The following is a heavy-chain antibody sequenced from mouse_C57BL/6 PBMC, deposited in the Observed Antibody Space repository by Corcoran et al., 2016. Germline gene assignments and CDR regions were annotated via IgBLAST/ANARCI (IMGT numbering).Heavy chain of an antibody. D-gene: IGHD2-4*01. Sequence: EVQLQQSGAELVRPGASVKLSCTASGFNIKDYYMHWVKQRPEQGLEWIGRIDPEDGDTEYAPKFQGKATMTADTSPNTAYLQLSSLTSEDTAVYYCTRTREYDYDRAYWGQGTLVTVSA. J-gene: IGHJ3*01. CDR3: TRTREYDYDRAY. CDR2: IDPEDGDT. V-gene: IGHV14-1*01. CDR1: GFNIKDYY.